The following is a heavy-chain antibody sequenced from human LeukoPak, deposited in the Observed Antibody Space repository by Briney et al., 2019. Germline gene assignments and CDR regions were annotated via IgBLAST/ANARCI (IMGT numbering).Heavy chain of an antibody. J-gene: IGHJ4*02. CDR1: GFTFSIYW. Sequence: PGGSLRLSCAASGFTFSIYWMSWVRQAPGKGLEWVANIDQDGREKSFVDSVKGRFSISRDNAKNTLYLQMNSLRVVDTAVYYCARGRYLDWLPYFFDYWGQGILVTVSS. V-gene: IGHV3-7*01. CDR3: ARGRYLDWLPYFFDY. D-gene: IGHD3-9*01. CDR2: IDQDGREK.